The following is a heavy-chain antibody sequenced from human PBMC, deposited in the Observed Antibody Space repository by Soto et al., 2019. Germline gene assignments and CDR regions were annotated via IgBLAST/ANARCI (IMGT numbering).Heavy chain of an antibody. J-gene: IGHJ6*02. V-gene: IGHV1-46*01. CDR2: INPSVGST. CDR1: GYSFTTYN. Sequence: QVQLVQSGTEVKKPGASVKVACKASGYSFTTYNLHLVRQAPGQGLEWMGIINPSVGSTTYAQNFQERVTMTRDTSTTTVYMELSSLRSEDTAVYYCARARDMDVWGQGTTVTGSS. CDR3: ARARDMDV.